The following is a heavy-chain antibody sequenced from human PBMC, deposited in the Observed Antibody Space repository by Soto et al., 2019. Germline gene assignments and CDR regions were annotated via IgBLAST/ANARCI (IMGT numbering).Heavy chain of an antibody. CDR2: INHSGST. J-gene: IGHJ6*02. V-gene: IGHV4-34*01. CDR3: ARENYDILTGSDVYYYYYYGMDV. D-gene: IGHD3-9*01. Sequence: SETLSLTCAVYGGSFSGYYWSWIRQPPGKGLEWIGEINHSGSTNYNPSLKSRVTISVDTSKNQFSLKLSSVTAADTAVYYCARENYDILTGSDVYYYYYYGMDVWGQGTTVTVSS. CDR1: GGSFSGYY.